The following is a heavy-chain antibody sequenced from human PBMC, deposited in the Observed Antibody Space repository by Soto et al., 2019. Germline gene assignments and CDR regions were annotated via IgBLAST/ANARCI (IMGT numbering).Heavy chain of an antibody. CDR1: GFPVSDYY. V-gene: IGHV3-11*06. CDR3: ARGGGGGLFEH. CDR2: ISPKSTYT. D-gene: IGHD2-21*01. J-gene: IGHJ4*02. Sequence: QVHLVESGGGLAKPGGSLRLSCATSGFPVSDYYMSWIRQAPGKGLEWLSHISPKSTYTYYADSVKGRFTISRDNTKSSLFLQMNSLGVEDTAVYYCARGGGGGLFEHWGQGVLVTVSS.